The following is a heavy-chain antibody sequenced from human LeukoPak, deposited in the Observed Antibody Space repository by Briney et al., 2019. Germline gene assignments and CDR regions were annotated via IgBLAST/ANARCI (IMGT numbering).Heavy chain of an antibody. Sequence: SETLSLTCAVSGGSISRGGYCWSSIRQPPGKGLEWIGYIYHSGSTYYNPSLKSRVTISVDRSKNQFSLKLSSVTAADTAVYYCARYCSSTSCYYFDYWGQGTLVTVSS. CDR2: IYHSGST. D-gene: IGHD2-2*01. J-gene: IGHJ4*02. V-gene: IGHV4-30-2*01. CDR1: GGSISRGGYC. CDR3: ARYCSSTSCYYFDY.